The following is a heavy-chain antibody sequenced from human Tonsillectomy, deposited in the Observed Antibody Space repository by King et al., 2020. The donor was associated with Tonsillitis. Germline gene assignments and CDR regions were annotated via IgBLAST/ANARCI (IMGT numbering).Heavy chain of an antibody. CDR3: AKDLGHVVVVPYGMDV. D-gene: IGHD2-2*01. V-gene: IGHV3-30*18. CDR1: GFTFSSYG. J-gene: IGHJ6*02. Sequence: QLVQSGGGVVQPGRSLRLSCAASGFTFSSYGMHWVRQAPGKGLEWVAVISYDGSNKYYADSVKGRFTISRDNSKNTLYLQMNSLRAEDTAVYYCAKDLGHVVVVPYGMDVWGQGTTVTVSS. CDR2: ISYDGSNK.